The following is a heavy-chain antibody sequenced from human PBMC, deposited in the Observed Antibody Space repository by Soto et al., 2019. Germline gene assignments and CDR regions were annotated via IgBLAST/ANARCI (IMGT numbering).Heavy chain of an antibody. D-gene: IGHD7-27*01. V-gene: IGHV3-7*01. CDR2: IRQDGGDK. J-gene: IGHJ4*02. Sequence: EVQLVESGGGLVQPGGSLRLSCAASGFTFSSYWMTWVRQAPGKGLEWVANIRQDGGDKYYVDSVKGRFTIYRDNAKNSLYLQMNSLRAEDTAVYYCTRAGLLTAEDYWGQGTLVTVSS. CDR1: GFTFSSYW. CDR3: TRAGLLTAEDY.